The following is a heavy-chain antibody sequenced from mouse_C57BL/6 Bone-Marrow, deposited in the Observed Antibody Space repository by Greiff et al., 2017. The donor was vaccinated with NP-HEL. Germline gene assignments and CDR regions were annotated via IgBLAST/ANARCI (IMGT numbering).Heavy chain of an antibody. J-gene: IGHJ2*01. CDR2: ISDGGSYT. CDR3: ARNVVTTEDFDY. Sequence: EVKLQESGGGLVKPGGSLKLSCAASGFTFSSYAMFWVRQTPEKRLEWVATISDGGSYTYYPDNVKGRFTISRDNAKNNLYLQMSHLKSEDTAMYYCARNVVTTEDFDYWGQGTTLTVSS. CDR1: GFTFSSYA. V-gene: IGHV5-4*03. D-gene: IGHD2-2*01.